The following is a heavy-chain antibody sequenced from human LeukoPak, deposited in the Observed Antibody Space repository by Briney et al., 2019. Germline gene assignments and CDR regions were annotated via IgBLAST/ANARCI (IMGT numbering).Heavy chain of an antibody. D-gene: IGHD6-19*01. CDR3: ARGGGWYREYYYYYGMDV. V-gene: IGHV1-18*01. CDR1: GCTFTSYG. Sequence: ASVKVSCTASGCTFTSYGISWVRQAPGQGLEWMGWISAYNGNTNYAQKLQGRVTMTTDTSTSTAYMELRSLRSDDTAVYYCARGGGWYREYYYYYGMDVWGQGTTVTVSS. CDR2: ISAYNGNT. J-gene: IGHJ6*02.